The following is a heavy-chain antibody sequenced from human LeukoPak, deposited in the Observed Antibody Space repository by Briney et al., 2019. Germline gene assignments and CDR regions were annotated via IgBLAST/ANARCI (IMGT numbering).Heavy chain of an antibody. CDR1: GYTFTSYY. D-gene: IGHD2-15*01. V-gene: IGHV1-8*02. Sequence: GASVKVSCKASGYTFTSYYMHWVRQATGQGLEWMGWMNPNSGNTGYAQKFQGRVTMTRNTSISTAYMELSSLRSEDTAVYYCARGRYCSGGSCYSRRSFDYWGQGTLVTVSS. J-gene: IGHJ4*02. CDR2: MNPNSGNT. CDR3: ARGRYCSGGSCYSRRSFDY.